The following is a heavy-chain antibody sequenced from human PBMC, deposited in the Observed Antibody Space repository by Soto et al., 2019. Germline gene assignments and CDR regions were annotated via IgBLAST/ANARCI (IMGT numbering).Heavy chain of an antibody. CDR3: YVDTADGLFDS. D-gene: IGHD5-18*01. CDR2: ISYDGSNK. Sequence: QVQLVESGVGVVQPGRSLRLSCEASGFMFSSYGMHWVRQAPGRGLAWAVVISYDGSNKYYADSVKGRSTISRDNSTNTLYLQMNSLRAEDTAVYYCYVDTADGLFDSWGQGTPVTVSS. CDR1: GFMFSSYG. V-gene: IGHV3-30*03. J-gene: IGHJ5*01.